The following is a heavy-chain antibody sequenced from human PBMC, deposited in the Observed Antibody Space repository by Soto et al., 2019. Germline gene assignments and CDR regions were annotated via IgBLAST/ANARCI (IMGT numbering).Heavy chain of an antibody. D-gene: IGHD3-22*01. Sequence: SCAASGFTFSSYAMHWVRQAPGKGLEWVAVISYDGSNKYYADSVKGRFTISRDNSKNTLYLQMNSLRAEDTAVYYCARGYYDSSGKRYYYGMDVWGQGTTVTVSS. V-gene: IGHV3-30-3*01. CDR1: GFTFSSYA. CDR2: ISYDGSNK. J-gene: IGHJ6*02. CDR3: ARGYYDSSGKRYYYGMDV.